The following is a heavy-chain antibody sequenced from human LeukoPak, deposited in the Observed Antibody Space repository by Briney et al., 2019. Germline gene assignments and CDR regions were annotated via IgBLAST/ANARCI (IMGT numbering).Heavy chain of an antibody. CDR1: GFTFDDYG. CDR2: INWNGGST. CDR3: ARESSGIAAAGRFDP. J-gene: IGHJ5*02. V-gene: IGHV3-20*04. D-gene: IGHD6-13*01. Sequence: GGSLRLSCAASGFTFDDYGMSWVRQAPGKGLEWVSGINWNGGSTGYADSVKGRFTISRDNAKNSLYLQMNGLRAEDTALYYCARESSGIAAAGRFDPWDQGTLVTVSS.